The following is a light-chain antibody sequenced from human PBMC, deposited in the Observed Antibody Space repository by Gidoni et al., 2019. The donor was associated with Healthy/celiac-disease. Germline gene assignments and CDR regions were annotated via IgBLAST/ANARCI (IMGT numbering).Light chain of an antibody. CDR2: VNS. CDR3: QSYDSSLSGWV. Sequence: QSVLTQPPSVSGAPGQRVTISCTGSSSNIGAGYDVHWYQHLPVTAPTLLIYVNSNRPSGVPARLSGSKSGTSASLAITGLQAEDEADYYCQSYDSSLSGWVFGGGTKLTVL. V-gene: IGLV1-40*01. J-gene: IGLJ3*02. CDR1: SSNIGAGYD.